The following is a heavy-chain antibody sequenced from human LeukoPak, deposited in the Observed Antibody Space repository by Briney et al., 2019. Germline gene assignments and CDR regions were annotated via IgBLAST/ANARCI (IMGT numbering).Heavy chain of an antibody. Sequence: GGSLRLSCAASGFTFTSQGMAWVRQAPAKGLEWVSAITGSGDNTYYADSVKGRFTISRNNSKNTLYLQMNSLSAEDTAVYYCAKMQGYFDLWGRGTLSLSPQ. CDR2: ITGSGDNT. CDR1: GFTFTSQG. V-gene: IGHV3-23*01. J-gene: IGHJ2*01. CDR3: AKMQGYFDL.